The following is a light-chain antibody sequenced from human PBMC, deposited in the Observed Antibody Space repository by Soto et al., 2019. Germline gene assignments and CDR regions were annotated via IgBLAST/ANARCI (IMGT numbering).Light chain of an antibody. CDR3: QSYDSSLSGYV. CDR2: GNN. Sequence: QSVLAQPPSVSGAPGQRVTISCTGSSPNIGAGYDVHWYQQLPGTAPQLVINGNNNRPSGVPDRFSGSKSGTSASLAITGLQAEDEADYYCQSYDSSLSGYVFGTGTKVTVL. V-gene: IGLV1-40*01. CDR1: SPNIGAGYD. J-gene: IGLJ1*01.